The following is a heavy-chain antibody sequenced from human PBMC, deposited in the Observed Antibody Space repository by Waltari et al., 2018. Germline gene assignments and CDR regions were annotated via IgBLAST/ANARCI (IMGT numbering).Heavy chain of an antibody. Sequence: QLQLQESGPGLVKPSETLSLTCTVSGGSISSESYYWGWIRQPPGKGLEWIGIIPYSGSTYYNPSLNSRVTISVDTSKNQFSLKLSSVTAADTAVYYCARLSYHIVTGYGWFDPWGLGTLVTVSS. CDR3: ARLSYHIVTGYGWFDP. CDR2: IPYSGST. CDR1: GGSISSESYY. D-gene: IGHD3-9*01. V-gene: IGHV4-39*01. J-gene: IGHJ5*02.